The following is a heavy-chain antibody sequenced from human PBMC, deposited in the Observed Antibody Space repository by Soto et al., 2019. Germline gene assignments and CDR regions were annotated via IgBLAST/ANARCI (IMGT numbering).Heavy chain of an antibody. D-gene: IGHD3-10*02. CDR2: IYYSGST. V-gene: IGHV4-39*07. CDR1: GGSISSSSYY. CDR3: VRVVGRMFILDY. Sequence: PSETLSLTCTVSGGSISSSSYYWGWIRQPPGKGLEWIGSIYYSGSTYYNPSLKSRVTISVDTSRNQFSLKLSSLTAADTAIFYCVRVVGRMFILDYWGQGPLVTVSS. J-gene: IGHJ4*02.